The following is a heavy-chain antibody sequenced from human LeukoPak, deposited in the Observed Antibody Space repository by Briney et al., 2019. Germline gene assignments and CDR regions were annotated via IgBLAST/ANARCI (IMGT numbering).Heavy chain of an antibody. CDR2: IYHSGST. Sequence: PSETLSLTCPVSGYTISSCYYWGLIRQPPGKGLEWIGSIYHSGSTYYNPSLKSRVTISVDTSKNQFSLKLSSVTAADTAVYYCARATRDRGNGFDPWGQGTLVTVSS. J-gene: IGHJ5*02. CDR3: ARATRDRGNGFDP. D-gene: IGHD2-15*01. CDR1: GYTISSCYY. V-gene: IGHV4-38-2*02.